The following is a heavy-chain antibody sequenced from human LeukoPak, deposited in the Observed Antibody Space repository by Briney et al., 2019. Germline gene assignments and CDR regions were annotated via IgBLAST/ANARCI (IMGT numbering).Heavy chain of an antibody. CDR2: IYYSGST. CDR3: ARVMYGEYAFDI. D-gene: IGHD2-8*01. V-gene: IGHV4-59*01. J-gene: IGHJ3*02. CDR1: GGSISSYY. Sequence: PETLSLTCTVSGGSISSYYWSWIRQPPGKGLEWIGYIYYSGSTNYNPSLKSRVTISVDTSKNQFSLKLSSVTAADTAVYYCARVMYGEYAFDIWGQGTMVTVSS.